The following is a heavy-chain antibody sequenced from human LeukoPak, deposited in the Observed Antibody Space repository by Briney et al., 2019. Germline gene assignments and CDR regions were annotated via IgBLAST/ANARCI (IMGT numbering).Heavy chain of an antibody. D-gene: IGHD3-3*01. J-gene: IGHJ3*02. CDR3: ASRSVLRFCPRPVAFDI. CDR1: GGSISSYY. Sequence: PSETLSLTCTVSGGSISSYYWSWIRQPPGKRLEWIGYIYYSGSTNYNPSLKSRVTISVDTSKNQFSLKLSSVTAADTAVYYCASRSVLRFCPRPVAFDIWGQGTMVTVSS. V-gene: IGHV4-59*12. CDR2: IYYSGST.